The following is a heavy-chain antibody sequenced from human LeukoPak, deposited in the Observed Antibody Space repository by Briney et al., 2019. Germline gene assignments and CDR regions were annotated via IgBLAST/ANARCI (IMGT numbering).Heavy chain of an antibody. CDR3: ARVDDFWSGYLGY. J-gene: IGHJ4*02. CDR2: INPNSGGT. D-gene: IGHD3-3*01. CDR1: GYTFTGYY. V-gene: IGHV1-2*02. Sequence: ASVKVSCKASGYTFTGYYMHWVRQAPGQGLEWMGWINPNSGGTNYAQKFQGRVTVTRDTSISTAYMELSRLRSDDTAVYYCARVDDFWSGYLGYWGQGTLVTVSS.